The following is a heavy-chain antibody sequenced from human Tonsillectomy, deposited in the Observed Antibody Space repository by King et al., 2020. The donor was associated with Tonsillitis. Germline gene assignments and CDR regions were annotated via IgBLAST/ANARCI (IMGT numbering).Heavy chain of an antibody. CDR3: ARIRRIRYFFLRGSSTRNDAFDI. CDR1: GFSLSNARMG. V-gene: IGHV2-26*01. CDR2: IFSNDEK. J-gene: IGHJ3*02. Sequence: VTLKESGPVLVKPTETLTLTCTVSGFSLSNARMGVSWIRQPPGKALEWLAHIFSNDEKSYSTSLKSRLTISKDTSKSQVVLTMTNMDPVDTATYYCARIRRIRYFFLRGSSTRNDAFDIWGQGTMVTVSS. D-gene: IGHD3-9*01.